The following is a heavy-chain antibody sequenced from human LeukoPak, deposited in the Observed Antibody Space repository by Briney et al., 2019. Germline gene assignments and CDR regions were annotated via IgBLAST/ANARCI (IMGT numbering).Heavy chain of an antibody. CDR1: GDSLSSNY. V-gene: IGHV4-59*01. CDR2: IYYSGST. Sequence: SETLSLTCTVSGDSLSSNYWSWIRQPPGKGLEWIGYIYYSGSTNYNPSLKSRVTISVDTSKNQFSLKLSSVTAADTAVYYCARDIAAAGIGGVLDYWGQGTLVTVSS. CDR3: ARDIAAAGIGGVLDY. J-gene: IGHJ4*02. D-gene: IGHD6-13*01.